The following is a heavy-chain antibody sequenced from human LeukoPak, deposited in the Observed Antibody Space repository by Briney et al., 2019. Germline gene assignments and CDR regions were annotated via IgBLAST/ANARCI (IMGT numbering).Heavy chain of an antibody. J-gene: IGHJ4*02. CDR2: INSDASSI. CDR1: GFTFSSYW. Sequence: GGSLRLSCAASGFTFSSYWMHWVRQAPGKGLMWVSRINSDASSILYADSVKGRFTISRDNPKNTLYPQMNSLRAEDTAVYYCATLGPPIYWGQGTLVTVSS. V-gene: IGHV3-74*01. CDR3: ATLGPPIY.